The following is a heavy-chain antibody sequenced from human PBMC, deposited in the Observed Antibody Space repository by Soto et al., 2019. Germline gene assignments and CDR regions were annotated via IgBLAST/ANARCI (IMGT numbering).Heavy chain of an antibody. D-gene: IGHD3-10*01. CDR1: GFTFSSYA. CDR2: ISGSGGSI. Sequence: EVQLLESGGGLVHPGGSLRLSCAAFGFTFSSYAMSWVRQAPGRGLEWVSAISGSGGSIYYADSVKGRFTISRDNSKITRYLQMNSMRAEDTAVYYCAKDMSTYYLVPPFDPWGQGTLVTVSS. V-gene: IGHV3-23*01. CDR3: AKDMSTYYLVPPFDP. J-gene: IGHJ5*02.